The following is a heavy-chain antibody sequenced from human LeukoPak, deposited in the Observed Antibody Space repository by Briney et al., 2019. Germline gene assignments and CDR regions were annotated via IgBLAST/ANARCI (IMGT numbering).Heavy chain of an antibody. Sequence: PSEALSLTCTVSGGSISSYYWSWIRQPPGKGLEWIGYIYYSGSTNYNPSLKSRVTISVDTSKNQFSLKLSSVTAADTAVYYCARRLRSGSYYLLFDYWGQGTLVTVSS. J-gene: IGHJ4*02. V-gene: IGHV4-59*12. CDR1: GGSISSYY. CDR3: ARRLRSGSYYLLFDY. D-gene: IGHD3-10*02. CDR2: IYYSGST.